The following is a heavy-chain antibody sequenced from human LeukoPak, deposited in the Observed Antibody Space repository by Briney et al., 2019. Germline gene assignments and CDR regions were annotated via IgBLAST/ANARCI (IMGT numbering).Heavy chain of an antibody. Sequence: GGSLRLSCAASGFTFSSYGMHWVRQAPGKGLECVSFISSTGTTIYYADSVKGRFTISRDDAKVSLYLQMSSLRAEDTAVYYCVRGTYGDYSFDFWGQGTLVTVSS. J-gene: IGHJ4*02. V-gene: IGHV3-48*01. CDR2: ISSTGTTI. CDR1: GFTFSSYG. CDR3: VRGTYGDYSFDF. D-gene: IGHD4-17*01.